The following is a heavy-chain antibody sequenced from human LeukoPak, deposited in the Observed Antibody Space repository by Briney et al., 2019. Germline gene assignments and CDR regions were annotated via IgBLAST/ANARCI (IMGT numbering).Heavy chain of an antibody. D-gene: IGHD1-26*01. CDR2: INPNNGGT. CDR1: GYTFTGYY. CDR3: TRESGSYHGNDY. J-gene: IGHJ4*02. V-gene: IGHV1-2*06. Sequence: ASVRVSCKASGYTFTGYYMHWVRQAPGQGLEWMGRINPNNGGTNYAQKFQGRVTMTGDTSISTAYMELSSLRSDDTAVYYCTRESGSYHGNDYWGQGTLVTVSS.